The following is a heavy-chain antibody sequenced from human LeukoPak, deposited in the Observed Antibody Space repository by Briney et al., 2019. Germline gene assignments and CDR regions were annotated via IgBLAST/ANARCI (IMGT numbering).Heavy chain of an antibody. J-gene: IGHJ4*02. D-gene: IGHD1-26*01. CDR2: INHSGST. Sequence: PSETLSLTCAVCGGSFSGYYWSWIRQPPGKGLEWIGEINHSGSTNYNSSLKSRVTISVDTSKNQFSLKLSSVTAADTAVYYCAHPAWELTLWGQGTLVTVSS. CDR1: GGSFSGYY. CDR3: AHPAWELTL. V-gene: IGHV4-34*01.